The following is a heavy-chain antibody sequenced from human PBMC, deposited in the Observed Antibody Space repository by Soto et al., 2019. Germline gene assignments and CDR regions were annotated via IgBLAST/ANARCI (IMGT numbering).Heavy chain of an antibody. CDR3: GRVPDFEYFWGKWGYFDY. Sequence: SETLSLTCTVSGGSMSSYYWSWIRQPPGKGLEWIGYIYYIGNTNYNPSLKSRVTISVDRSKSQFSLKLSSVTAADTAIYYCGRVPDFEYFWGKWGYFDYWGQGTLVTVSS. CDR2: IYYIGNT. CDR1: GGSMSSYY. J-gene: IGHJ4*02. D-gene: IGHD3-16*01. V-gene: IGHV4-59*01.